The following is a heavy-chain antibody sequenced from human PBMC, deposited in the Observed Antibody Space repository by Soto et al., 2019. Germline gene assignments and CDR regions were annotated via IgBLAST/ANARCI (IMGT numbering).Heavy chain of an antibody. J-gene: IGHJ6*02. CDR3: ARLNGYCVSTGCHGYYGMDV. D-gene: IGHD2-2*03. CDR2: IFDSGTT. CDR1: GGSITSDYSC. Sequence: PSETLSLTCSVSGGSITSDYSCWSWIRQPPGEGLEWIGHIFDSGTTYTNPSLLSRVTISADTSMNKFSLRLSSVTAADTAVYYCARLNGYCVSTGCHGYYGMDVWGQGTTVTVSS. V-gene: IGHV4-30-4*01.